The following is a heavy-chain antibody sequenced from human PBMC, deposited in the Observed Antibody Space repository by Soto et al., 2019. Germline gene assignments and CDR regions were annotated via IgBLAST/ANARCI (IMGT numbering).Heavy chain of an antibody. V-gene: IGHV4-30-4*01. J-gene: IGHJ6*02. D-gene: IGHD2-15*01. CDR2: VYYSGSS. Sequence: PSETLSLTCTVSGDSISGGASFWSWIRQPPGKGLEWIANVYYSGSSYYNPSLKSRLTISVDTTKNQFSVRLNSVTASDTAVYYCAPLSVSLSGPYGIHVWGQGTTVTVS. CDR3: APLSVSLSGPYGIHV. CDR1: GDSISGGASF.